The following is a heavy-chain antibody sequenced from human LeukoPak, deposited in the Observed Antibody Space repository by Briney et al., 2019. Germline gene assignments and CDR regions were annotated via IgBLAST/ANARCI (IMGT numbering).Heavy chain of an antibody. D-gene: IGHD3-16*02. V-gene: IGHV1-69*04. CDR3: ARDDPLPYHPTDRYTQTYWYFDL. CDR2: IIPILGIA. J-gene: IGHJ2*01. Sequence: SVRVSCKASGYTLTSYGIRWVRQAPGQGVEWMGRIIPILGIANYAQKSQGRLTITADKSTSTAYMELRSLGSEDTAVYYCARDDPLPYHPTDRYTQTYWYFDLWGRGTLVTVSS. CDR1: GYTLTSYG.